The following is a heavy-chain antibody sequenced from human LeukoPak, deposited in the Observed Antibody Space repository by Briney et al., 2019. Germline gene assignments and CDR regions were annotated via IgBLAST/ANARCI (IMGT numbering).Heavy chain of an antibody. J-gene: IGHJ4*02. D-gene: IGHD3-10*01. CDR1: GGSFSGYY. V-gene: IGHV4-34*01. Sequence: SSETLSLTCDVYGGSFSGYYWSWIRQPPGKGLEWIGEINHSGSTNYNPSLKSRVTISVDTSKNQFSLKLSSVTAADTAVYYCARVAKVRGVIITYYFDSWGQGALVTVSS. CDR2: INHSGST. CDR3: ARVAKVRGVIITYYFDS.